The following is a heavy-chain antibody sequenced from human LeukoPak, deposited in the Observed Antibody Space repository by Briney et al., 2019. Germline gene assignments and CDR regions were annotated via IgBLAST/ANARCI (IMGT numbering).Heavy chain of an antibody. J-gene: IGHJ4*02. CDR2: ISRDGRIT. CDR1: VFTFVDYP. CDR3: AKDMVPGYSYGFDY. V-gene: IGHV3-43*01. Sequence: GESLRLSCAASVFTFVDYPMPWVRQAPGKGLEWVYLISRDGRITYYADSVKGRFTISRDNSKNSLYLQMNSLRTEDTALYYCAKDMVPGYSYGFDYWGQGTLVTVSS. D-gene: IGHD5-18*01.